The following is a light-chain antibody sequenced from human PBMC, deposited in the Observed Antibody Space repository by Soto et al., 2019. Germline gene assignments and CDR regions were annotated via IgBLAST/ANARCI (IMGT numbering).Light chain of an antibody. CDR3: SSYTSSSTLV. CDR2: DVN. Sequence: QSALTQPASVSGSPGQSITISCTGTSSDVGGYNYVSWYQQHPGKVPKLMIYDVNNRPSGVSNRFSGSKSGNTASLTISGLQADDEADYYCSSYTSSSTLVFGGGTKLTVL. J-gene: IGLJ2*01. CDR1: SSDVGGYNY. V-gene: IGLV2-14*01.